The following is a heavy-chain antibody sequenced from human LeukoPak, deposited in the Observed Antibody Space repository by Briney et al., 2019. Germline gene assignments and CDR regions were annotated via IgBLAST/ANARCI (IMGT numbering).Heavy chain of an antibody. Sequence: GGSLRLSCAASGFTFSNYAMSWVRQAPGKGLEWVAIITYDGSNKYYADSVKGRFTISRDNSKNTLYLQMNSLRAEDTAVYYCPVRGVDYWGQGTLVTVSS. J-gene: IGHJ4*02. D-gene: IGHD3-10*01. CDR3: PVRGVDY. CDR1: GFTFSNYA. V-gene: IGHV3-30*03. CDR2: ITYDGSNK.